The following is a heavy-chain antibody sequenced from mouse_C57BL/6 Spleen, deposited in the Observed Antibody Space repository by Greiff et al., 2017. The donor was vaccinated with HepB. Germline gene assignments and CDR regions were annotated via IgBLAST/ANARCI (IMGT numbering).Heavy chain of an antibody. CDR1: GYTFTSYW. J-gene: IGHJ1*03. V-gene: IGHV1-55*01. Sequence: VQLQQSGAELVKPGASVKMSCKASGYTFTSYWITWVKQRPGQGLEWIGDIYPGSGSTNYNEKFKSKATLTVDTSSSTAYMQLSSLTSEDSAVYYCARITTVADWYFDVWGTGTTVTVSS. CDR3: ARITTVADWYFDV. D-gene: IGHD1-1*01. CDR2: IYPGSGST.